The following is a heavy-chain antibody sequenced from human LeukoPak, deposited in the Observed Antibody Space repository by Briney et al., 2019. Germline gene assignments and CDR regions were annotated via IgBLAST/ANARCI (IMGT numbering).Heavy chain of an antibody. CDR1: GFTFSDYY. CDR2: ISSSGSTI. D-gene: IGHD2-15*01. CDR3: AREDCSGGSCYSGHGMDV. Sequence: GGSLRLSCAASGFTFSDYYMNWIRQAPGKGLEWVSYISSSGSTIYYADSVKGRFTISRDNAKNSLYLQMNSLRAEDTAVYYCAREDCSGGSCYSGHGMDVWGQGTTVTVSS. V-gene: IGHV3-11*01. J-gene: IGHJ6*02.